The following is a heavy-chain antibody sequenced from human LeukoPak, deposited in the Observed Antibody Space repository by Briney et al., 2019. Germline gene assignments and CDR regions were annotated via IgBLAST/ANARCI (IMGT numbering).Heavy chain of an antibody. CDR3: ARGGLGYCSGGSCYGGYYYYMDV. J-gene: IGHJ6*03. CDR2: IYYSGST. V-gene: IGHV4-59*01. CDR1: CVSISSDY. D-gene: IGHD2-15*01. Sequence: SETLSLTCTVACVSISSDYCSWIRQPPGKGLELIGYIYYSGSTNYNPSLKSRVTISVDTSKNQCSLKLSSVTAADTAVYYCARGGLGYCSGGSCYGGYYYYMDVWGKGTTVTISS.